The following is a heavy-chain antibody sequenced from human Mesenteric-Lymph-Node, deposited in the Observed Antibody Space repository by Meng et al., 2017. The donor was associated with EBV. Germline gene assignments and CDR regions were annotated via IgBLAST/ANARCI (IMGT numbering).Heavy chain of an antibody. J-gene: IGHJ4*01. CDR1: GGTFTFDA. CDR3: ARPTGEYCSGGSCYFDL. V-gene: IGHV1-69*01. Sequence: QVQLVQSGAEVKKPGSSVKVSCKASGGTFTFDAVTWVRQAPGQGPEWLGGIIPIFARTHYAENFQGRVTITADESTSTAYMELSGLRSEDTAVYYCARPTGEYCSGGSCYFDLWGQGTLVTVSS. CDR2: IIPIFART. D-gene: IGHD2-15*01.